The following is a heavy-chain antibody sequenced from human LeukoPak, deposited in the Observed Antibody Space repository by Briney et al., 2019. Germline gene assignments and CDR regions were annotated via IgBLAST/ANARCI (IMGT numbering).Heavy chain of an antibody. V-gene: IGHV3-21*01. CDR2: ISSSSSYI. CDR3: ARVIRVAVDAFDI. D-gene: IGHD2-15*01. CDR1: GFTFSSYS. J-gene: IGHJ3*02. Sequence: PGGSLRLSCAASGFTFSSYSMNWVRQAPGKGLEWVSSISSSSSYIYYAGSVKGRFTVSRDNAKNSLYLQMNSLRAEDTAVYYSARVIRVAVDAFDIWGQGTMVTVSS.